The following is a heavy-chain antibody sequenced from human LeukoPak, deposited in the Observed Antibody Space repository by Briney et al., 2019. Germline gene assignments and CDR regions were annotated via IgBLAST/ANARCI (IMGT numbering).Heavy chain of an antibody. CDR3: ARITYSGYAVAS. Sequence: SGGSLRLSCAASGFTFDDYAMHWVRQAPGKGLEWVSGISWNSGSIGYADSVKGRFTISRDNAKNSLYLQMNSLRAEDTALYYCARITYSGYAVASWGQGTLVTVSS. D-gene: IGHD5-12*01. J-gene: IGHJ4*02. CDR2: ISWNSGSI. CDR1: GFTFDDYA. V-gene: IGHV3-9*01.